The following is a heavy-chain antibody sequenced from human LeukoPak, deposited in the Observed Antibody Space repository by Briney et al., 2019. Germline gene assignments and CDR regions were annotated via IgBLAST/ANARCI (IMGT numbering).Heavy chain of an antibody. V-gene: IGHV1-2*02. CDR3: ARGHIVVVVAAIYLFDY. CDR2: INPNSGGT. J-gene: IGHJ4*02. D-gene: IGHD2-15*01. CDR1: GYTFTGYY. Sequence: ASVKVSCKASGYTFTGYYMHWVRQAPGQGLEWMGWINPNSGGTNYAQKFQGRVTMTRDTSISTAYMELSRLRSDDTAVYYCARGHIVVVVAAIYLFDYWGQGTLVTASS.